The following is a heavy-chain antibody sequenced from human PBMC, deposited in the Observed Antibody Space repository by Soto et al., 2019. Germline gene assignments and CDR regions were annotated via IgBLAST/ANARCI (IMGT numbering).Heavy chain of an antibody. CDR2: INFSGGGT. CDR1: GYSFXXXX. Sequence: QVHLVQSGAEVKKPGASXXXSCKASGYSFXXXXXXXXXXXXXXXLVWMGIINFSGGGTTYSQKFQGRDTMTRDTSTNTVYMQLTSLRSDDTAVYYCARGAAVAGGNNWFDPWGQGTLVTVSS. J-gene: IGHJ5*02. D-gene: IGHD6-19*01. V-gene: IGHV1-46*01. CDR3: ARGAAVAGGNNWFDP.